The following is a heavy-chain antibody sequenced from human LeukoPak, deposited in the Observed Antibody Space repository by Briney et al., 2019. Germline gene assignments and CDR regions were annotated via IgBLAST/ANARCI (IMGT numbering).Heavy chain of an antibody. J-gene: IGHJ6*02. CDR3: AKDLSSAITSALVLDV. CDR2: ITWNRDNI. V-gene: IGHV3-9*01. CDR1: GFTFDDYA. D-gene: IGHD3-22*01. Sequence: SLRLSCTVSGFTFDDYAMHWVRHTPGKGLEWVAGITWNRDNIGYGDSVKGRFTISRDNVKNVLHLQMNSLRPEDTALYYCAKDLSSAITSALVLDVWGQGTTV.